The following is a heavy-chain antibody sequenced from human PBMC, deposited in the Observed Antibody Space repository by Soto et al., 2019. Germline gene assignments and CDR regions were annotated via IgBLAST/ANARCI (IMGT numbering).Heavy chain of an antibody. D-gene: IGHD5-18*01. Sequence: SETLSLTCAVYGGSVSGYYWTWIRQPPGKGLEWIGEINHSGTTNFNPSLRSRVTISVDTSESQFSLKLTSVTAADTAVYYCERGRKIYSDDLGFDPWGQGTLVTVSS. J-gene: IGHJ5*02. CDR2: INHSGTT. CDR1: GGSVSGYY. V-gene: IGHV4-34*01. CDR3: ERGRKIYSDDLGFDP.